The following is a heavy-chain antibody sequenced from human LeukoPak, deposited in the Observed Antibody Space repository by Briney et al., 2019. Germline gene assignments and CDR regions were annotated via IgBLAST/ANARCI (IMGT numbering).Heavy chain of an antibody. D-gene: IGHD6-6*01. Sequence: SETLSLTCVVHGETFSGYYWSWIHQPPGKGLEWIGEINHSGSTNYNPSLKSRVTMSVDTSKNQFSLKLSSVTAADTAVYCCARGRFRIAARPMYNWFDPWGQGTLVTVSS. CDR2: INHSGST. J-gene: IGHJ5*02. CDR1: GETFSGYY. CDR3: ARGRFRIAARPMYNWFDP. V-gene: IGHV4-34*01.